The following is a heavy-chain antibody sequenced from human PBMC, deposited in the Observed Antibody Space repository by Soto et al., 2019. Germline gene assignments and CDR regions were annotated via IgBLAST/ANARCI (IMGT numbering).Heavy chain of an antibody. V-gene: IGHV4-59*08. CDR2: IYYSGST. CDR1: GGSISSYY. J-gene: IGHJ5*02. CDR3: ARMGLLERALIPFDP. Sequence: SETLSLTCTVSGGSISSYYWSWIRQPPGKGLEWIGYIYYSGSTNYNPSLKSRVTISVDTSKNQFSLKLSSVTAADTAVYYCARMGLLERALIPFDPWGQGTLVTVS. D-gene: IGHD1-1*01.